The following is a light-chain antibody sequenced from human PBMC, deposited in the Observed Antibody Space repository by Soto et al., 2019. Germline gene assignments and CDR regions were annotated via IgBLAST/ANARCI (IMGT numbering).Light chain of an antibody. Sequence: QSALTQPASVSGSPGQSITISCTGTSSDVGVYNYVSWYQQHPGKAPKLMIYDVSNRPSGVSNRFSGSKSGNTASLTSSGLRAEDEAADYCSSSTSSSTLPFGTGTKLTVL. CDR2: DVS. CDR1: SSDVGVYNY. J-gene: IGLJ1*01. V-gene: IGLV2-14*01. CDR3: SSSTSSSTLP.